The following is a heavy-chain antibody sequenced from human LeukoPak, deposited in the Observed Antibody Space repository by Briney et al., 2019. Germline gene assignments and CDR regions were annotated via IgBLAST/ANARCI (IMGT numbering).Heavy chain of an antibody. D-gene: IGHD5-24*01. CDR3: ARVWMVATTYYYYGMDV. J-gene: IGHJ6*02. Sequence: SQTLSLTCAVSGGSISSGGYYWSWIRQPPGKGLEWIGYIYYSGSTNYNPSLKSRVTISVDTSKNQFSLKLSSVTAADTAVYYCARVWMVATTYYYYGMDVWGQGTTVTVSS. V-gene: IGHV4-61*08. CDR2: IYYSGST. CDR1: GGSISSGGYY.